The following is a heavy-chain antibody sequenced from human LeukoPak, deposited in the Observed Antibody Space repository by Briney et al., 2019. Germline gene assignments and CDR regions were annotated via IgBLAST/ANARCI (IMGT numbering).Heavy chain of an antibody. J-gene: IGHJ4*02. CDR1: GFTVSSNY. Sequence: TGGSLRLSCAASGFTVSSNYMSWVRQAPGKGLEWVSVIYSGGSTYYADSVKGRFTISRHNSKNTLFLQMNSLRAEDTAVYYCARSFRPFNSATWFLSFDSRGPGTLVTVSS. V-gene: IGHV3-53*04. CDR2: IYSGGST. CDR3: ARSFRPFNSATWFLSFDS. D-gene: IGHD3-10*01.